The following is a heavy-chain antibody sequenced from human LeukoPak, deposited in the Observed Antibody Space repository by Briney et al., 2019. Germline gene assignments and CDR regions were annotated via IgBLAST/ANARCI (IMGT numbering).Heavy chain of an antibody. V-gene: IGHV3-7*01. J-gene: IGHJ4*02. CDR3: ARDTLAEPGDLDY. CDR2: IKQDGNEK. CDR1: GFTFDDYG. Sequence: GGSLRLSCAASGFTFDDYGMSWVRQAPGKGLEWVANIKQDGNEKYYVDSVKGRFTISRDNAKNSLYLQMNSLRAEDTAVYYCARDTLAEPGDLDYWGQGTLVTVSS. D-gene: IGHD7-27*01.